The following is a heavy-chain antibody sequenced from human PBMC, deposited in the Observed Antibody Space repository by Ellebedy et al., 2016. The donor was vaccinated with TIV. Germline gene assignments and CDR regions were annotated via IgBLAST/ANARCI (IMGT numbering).Heavy chain of an antibody. V-gene: IGHV3-23*01. Sequence: GESLKISCAASGFSFGIYSMNWVRQAPGRGLEWVSAIGSGGADTYYADSVKGRFTISRDNSKNTLYLQMNSLRAEDTAVYYCARDPYTMVRGVIINWFDPWGQGTLVTVSS. CDR1: GFSFGIYS. D-gene: IGHD3-10*01. CDR2: IGSGGADT. J-gene: IGHJ5*02. CDR3: ARDPYTMVRGVIINWFDP.